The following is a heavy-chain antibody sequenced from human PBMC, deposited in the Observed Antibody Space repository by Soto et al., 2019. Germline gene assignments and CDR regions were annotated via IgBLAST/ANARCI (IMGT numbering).Heavy chain of an antibody. J-gene: IGHJ4*02. CDR1: GGSFSGYY. V-gene: IGHV4-34*01. CDR3: ARGWGGYLTNGLCYWLDY. D-gene: IGHD2-8*01. CDR2: INHSGST. Sequence: SETLSLTCAVYGGSFSGYYWSWIRQPPGKGLEWIGEINHSGSTNYNPSLKSRVTISVDTSKNQFSLRLSSVTAADTAVYYCARGWGGYLTNGLCYWLDYRGQGILVNGSS.